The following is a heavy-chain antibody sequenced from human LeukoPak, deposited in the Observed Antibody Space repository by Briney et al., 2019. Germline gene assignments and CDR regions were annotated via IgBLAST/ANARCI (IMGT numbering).Heavy chain of an antibody. CDR1: GYTFSGYC. D-gene: IGHD1-26*01. CDR2: INPDSGGA. V-gene: IGHV1-2*04. J-gene: IGHJ4*02. Sequence: ASVKVSCKASGYTFSGYCLNWVRQAPGQGLEWMGWINPDSGGAIYAQKFQGWVTMTRDTSISTAYMELSRLRSDDTAVYYCARADGGSGSYPLWGQGTLVTVSS. CDR3: ARADGGSGSYPL.